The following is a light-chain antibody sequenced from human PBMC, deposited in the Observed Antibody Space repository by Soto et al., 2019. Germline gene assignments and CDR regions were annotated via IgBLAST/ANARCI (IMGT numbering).Light chain of an antibody. J-gene: IGKJ5*01. Sequence: DIQMTQSPSSLSASVGDRVTITCQASHDINKNLIWYQQKPGKAPKLLIYDASDLETGVPSRFSGSGSGTGFTFTISSLQPEDFATYYCQQYESLPLTFGQGTRLAIK. CDR2: DAS. CDR1: HDINKN. V-gene: IGKV1-33*01. CDR3: QQYESLPLT.